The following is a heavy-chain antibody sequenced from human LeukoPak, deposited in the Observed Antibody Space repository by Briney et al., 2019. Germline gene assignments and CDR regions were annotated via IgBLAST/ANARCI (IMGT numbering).Heavy chain of an antibody. V-gene: IGHV5-51*01. CDR2: IYPGDSYT. Sequence: GESLKISCKGSGYSFTNYWIGWVRQIPGQGPEWMGIIYPGDSYTRYSTPFQGQVTIPADKSISTAFLPWRRPETPGTAWLFCARPSWFGDPGDFWGQGSLVTVTS. D-gene: IGHD3-10*01. J-gene: IGHJ4*02. CDR3: ARPSWFGDPGDF. CDR1: GYSFTNYW.